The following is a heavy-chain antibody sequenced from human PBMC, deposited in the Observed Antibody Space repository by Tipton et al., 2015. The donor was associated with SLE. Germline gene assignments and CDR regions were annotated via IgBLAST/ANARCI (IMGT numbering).Heavy chain of an antibody. J-gene: IGHJ4*02. D-gene: IGHD2-21*02. Sequence: TLSLTCAVYGGSFSGYYWSWIRQPPGKGLEWIGYIYYSGSTNYNPSLKSRVTISVDTSKNQFSLKLSSVTAADTAVYYCARPPTYCGGDCYSFFDYWGQGTLVTVSS. V-gene: IGHV4-59*12. CDR1: GGSFSGYY. CDR2: IYYSGST. CDR3: ARPPTYCGGDCYSFFDY.